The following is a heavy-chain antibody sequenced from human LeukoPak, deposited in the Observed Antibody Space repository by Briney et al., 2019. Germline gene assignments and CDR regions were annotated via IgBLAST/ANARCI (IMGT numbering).Heavy chain of an antibody. Sequence: GGSLRLSCAASGFTFSSYAMSWVRQAPGKGPEWVSAISGSGGSTYYADSVKGRFTISRDNSKNTLYLQMNSLGAEDTAVYYCAKCSYGFSDPNFDYWGQGTLVTVSS. J-gene: IGHJ4*02. CDR2: ISGSGGST. CDR3: AKCSYGFSDPNFDY. V-gene: IGHV3-23*01. D-gene: IGHD5-18*01. CDR1: GFTFSSYA.